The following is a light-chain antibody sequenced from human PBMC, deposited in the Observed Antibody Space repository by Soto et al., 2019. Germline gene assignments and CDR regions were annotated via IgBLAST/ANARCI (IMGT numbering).Light chain of an antibody. V-gene: IGLV3-21*02. Sequence: SYELTQPPSVSVAPGQTARITCGGDHIGGKSVHWYQQKPGQAPLLVVYDDADRPSGIPERFSGSNSDNTATLTIGRVEAGDEADYYCQVWDAGSDHVVFGGGIKVTVL. J-gene: IGLJ2*01. CDR3: QVWDAGSDHVV. CDR2: DDA. CDR1: HIGGKS.